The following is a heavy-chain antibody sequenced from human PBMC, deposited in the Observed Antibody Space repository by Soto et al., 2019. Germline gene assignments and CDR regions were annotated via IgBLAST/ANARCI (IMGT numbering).Heavy chain of an antibody. CDR3: ARENVDIVVVPAAMGIYLAY. V-gene: IGHV6-1*01. CDR1: GDSVSSNSAA. D-gene: IGHD2-2*03. CDR2: TYYRSKWYN. Sequence: SQTLSLTCAISGDSVSSNSAAWNWSRQSPARGLEWLGRTYYRSKWYNDYAVSVKSRITINPDTSKNQFSLQLNSVTPEDTAVYYCARENVDIVVVPAAMGIYLAYWGQGTLVTVSS. J-gene: IGHJ4*02.